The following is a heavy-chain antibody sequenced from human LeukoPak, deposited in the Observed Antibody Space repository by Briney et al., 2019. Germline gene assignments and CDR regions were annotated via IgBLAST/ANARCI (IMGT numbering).Heavy chain of an antibody. V-gene: IGHV7-4-1*02. CDR2: INTNTGNP. D-gene: IGHD6-13*01. Sequence: ASVKVSCKASGYTFTGYYMHWVRQAPGQGLEWMGWINTNTGNPTYAQGFTGRFVFSLDTSVSTAYLQISSLKAEDTAVYYCARDRSSWYLHDAFDIWGQGTMVTVSS. CDR1: GYTFTGYY. CDR3: ARDRSSWYLHDAFDI. J-gene: IGHJ3*02.